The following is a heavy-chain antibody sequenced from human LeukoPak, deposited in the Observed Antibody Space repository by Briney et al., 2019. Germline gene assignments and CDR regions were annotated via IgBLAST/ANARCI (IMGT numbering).Heavy chain of an antibody. Sequence: PGGSLRLSCAASGFTFSSYEMNWVRQAPGKGLEWVSYISSSGSTIYYADSVKGRFTISRDNAKNSLYLQMNSLRAEDTAVYYCARGDYGGNPAIFDYWGQGTLVTVSS. J-gene: IGHJ4*02. V-gene: IGHV3-48*03. CDR1: GFTFSSYE. D-gene: IGHD4-23*01. CDR3: ARGDYGGNPAIFDY. CDR2: ISSSGSTI.